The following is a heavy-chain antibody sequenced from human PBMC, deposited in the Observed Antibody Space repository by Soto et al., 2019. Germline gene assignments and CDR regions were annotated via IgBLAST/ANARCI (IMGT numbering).Heavy chain of an antibody. Sequence: PGGSLRLSCAASGFTFSSYSMNWVRQAPGKGLEWVSSISSSSSYIYYADSVKGRFTISRDNAKNSLYLQMNSLRAEDTAVYYCARGSLSFWSGYYPPDYWGQGTLVTVSS. D-gene: IGHD3-3*01. CDR3: ARGSLSFWSGYYPPDY. CDR1: GFTFSSYS. V-gene: IGHV3-21*01. J-gene: IGHJ4*02. CDR2: ISSSSSYI.